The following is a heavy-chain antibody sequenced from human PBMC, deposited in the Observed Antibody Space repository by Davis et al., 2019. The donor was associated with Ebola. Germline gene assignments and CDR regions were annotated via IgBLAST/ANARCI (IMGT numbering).Heavy chain of an antibody. Sequence: PAGSLRLSCAASGFSFSDYWMSWVRQAPGKGLEWVATIKQDGSGTYSVDSVKGRFTISRDNTDNSLYVQMNNLRIEDTAVYFCARGRYTSGWYPDYFDCWGQGTLVTVSS. CDR1: GFSFSDYW. CDR3: ARGRYTSGWYPDYFDC. J-gene: IGHJ4*02. D-gene: IGHD6-19*01. CDR2: IKQDGSGT. V-gene: IGHV3-7*01.